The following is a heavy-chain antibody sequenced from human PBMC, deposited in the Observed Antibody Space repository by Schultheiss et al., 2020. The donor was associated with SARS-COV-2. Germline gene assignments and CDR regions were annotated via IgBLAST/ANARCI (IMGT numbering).Heavy chain of an antibody. CDR3: ARAGYCSSTGCDHYYYYYIDV. CDR2: IYSVGST. CDR1: GFTFSNYG. D-gene: IGHD2-2*01. V-gene: IGHV3-NL1*01. Sequence: GGSLRLSCTASGFTFSNYGMHWVRQGPGKGLEWVSVIYSVGSTYYADTVKGRFTISRDNAKNSLYLEMNSLRAEDTALYYCARAGYCSSTGCDHYYYYYIDVWGKGTAVTVSS. J-gene: IGHJ6*03.